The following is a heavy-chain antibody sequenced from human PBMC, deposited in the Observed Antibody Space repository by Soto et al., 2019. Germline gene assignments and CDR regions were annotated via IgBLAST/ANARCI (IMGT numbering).Heavy chain of an antibody. CDR1: GYTFTSYD. J-gene: IGHJ6*03. CDR3: ARVSVPAAQRTYYYYMDV. Sequence: GASVKVSCKASGYTFTSYDINWARQATGQGLEWMGWMNPNSGNTGYAQKFQGRVTMTRNTSISTAYMELSSLRSEDTAVYYCARVSVPAAQRTYYYYMDVWGKGTTVTVSS. V-gene: IGHV1-8*01. CDR2: MNPNSGNT. D-gene: IGHD2-2*01.